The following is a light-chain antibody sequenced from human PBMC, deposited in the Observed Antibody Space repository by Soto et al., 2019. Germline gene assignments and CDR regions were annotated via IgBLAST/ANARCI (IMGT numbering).Light chain of an antibody. CDR3: QRRSNR. CDR1: QSVSRS. V-gene: IGKV3-11*01. CDR2: DAS. Sequence: EIVLTQSPATLSLSPGDRAVLSCRASQSVSRSLTWYQHKPGQAPRLLIYDASTRATGIPRRFSGSGSGTDFTLTISSREPEEVAVDYCQRRSNRFGGGTKVEIK. J-gene: IGKJ4*01.